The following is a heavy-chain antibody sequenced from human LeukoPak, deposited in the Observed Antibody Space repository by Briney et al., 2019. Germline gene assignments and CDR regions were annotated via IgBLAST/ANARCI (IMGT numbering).Heavy chain of an antibody. CDR2: ISSSSSYI. CDR1: GFTFSSYE. V-gene: IGHV3-21*01. J-gene: IGHJ5*01. CDR3: AKAATYFYGSVTYDWFES. D-gene: IGHD3-10*01. Sequence: PGGSLRLSCAASGFTFSSYEMNWVRQAPGKGLEWVSSISSSSSYIYYADSVKGRFTISRDNGKNTIYLQMNSLRVDDTAIYYCAKAATYFYGSVTYDWFESWGQGTLVTVSS.